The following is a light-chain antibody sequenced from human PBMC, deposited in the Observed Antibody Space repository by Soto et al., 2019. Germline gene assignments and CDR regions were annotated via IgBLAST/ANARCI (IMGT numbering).Light chain of an antibody. CDR2: DAS. CDR3: QRYDSLPPT. Sequence: DIQMTQSPSSLSASVGDRVTITCQASRDIGKYLNWFQEKPGKAPKLLIYDASNLQTGVPSRFSGSGSGTDFTFTISSPQPEDFATYYCQRYDSLPPTFGQGTRLEIK. J-gene: IGKJ5*01. CDR1: RDIGKY. V-gene: IGKV1-33*01.